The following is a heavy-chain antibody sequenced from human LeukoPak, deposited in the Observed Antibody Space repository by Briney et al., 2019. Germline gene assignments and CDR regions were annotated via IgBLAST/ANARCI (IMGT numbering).Heavy chain of an antibody. CDR1: GFTFSSYA. J-gene: IGHJ4*02. Sequence: GGSLRLSCAASGFTFSSYAMNWARQAPGKGLEWVAFIRYDGSNKYYADSVKGRFTISRDNAKNSLYLQMNSLRAEDTAVYYCARVLHKRNYDSSVYYGYWGQGTLVTVSS. V-gene: IGHV3-30*02. D-gene: IGHD3-22*01. CDR2: IRYDGSNK. CDR3: ARVLHKRNYDSSVYYGY.